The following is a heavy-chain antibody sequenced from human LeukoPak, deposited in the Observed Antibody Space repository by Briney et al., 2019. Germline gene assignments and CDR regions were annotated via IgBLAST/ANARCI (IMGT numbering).Heavy chain of an antibody. J-gene: IGHJ4*02. Sequence: GGSLRLSCTTSGFTFGDYAMNWVRQAPGKGLEWVGFIRSKAYGGTAEYAASVKGRVTISRDDSKSIAYLQVSSLRTEDTAVYYCTRLIGGGCLDYWGQGTLVTVSS. CDR2: IRSKAYGGTA. V-gene: IGHV3-49*04. D-gene: IGHD6-19*01. CDR1: GFTFGDYA. CDR3: TRLIGGGCLDY.